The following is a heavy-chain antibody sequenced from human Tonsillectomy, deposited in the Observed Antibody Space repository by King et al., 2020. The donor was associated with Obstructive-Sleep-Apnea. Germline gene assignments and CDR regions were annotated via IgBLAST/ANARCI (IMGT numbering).Heavy chain of an antibody. J-gene: IGHJ4*02. D-gene: IGHD3-9*01. V-gene: IGHV4-59*08. Sequence: VQLQESGPGLVKPSETLSLTCTVSGGSISRYYWSWIRQPPGKVLEWIGYIYYSWSTSYTPSLKSRITISVDTSKNQFSLKLSSVTAADTAVYYCARQSEILTAYFHWGQGALVTVSS. CDR2: IYYSWST. CDR3: ARQSEILTAYFH. CDR1: GGSISRYY.